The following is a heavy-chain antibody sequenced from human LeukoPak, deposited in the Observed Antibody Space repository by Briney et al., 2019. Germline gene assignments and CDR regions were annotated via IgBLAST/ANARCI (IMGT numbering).Heavy chain of an antibody. Sequence: PSETLSLTCTVSGVSISSGDYYWRRIRQPPGKGLEWIGYTYYSGSTYYNPSLKSRVTISVDTSKNQFSLKLSSVTAADTAVYYCARPYYYDSRIDPWGQGTRVTVSS. CDR3: ARPYYYDSRIDP. D-gene: IGHD3-22*01. J-gene: IGHJ5*02. CDR2: TYYSGST. V-gene: IGHV4-30-4*01. CDR1: GVSISSGDYY.